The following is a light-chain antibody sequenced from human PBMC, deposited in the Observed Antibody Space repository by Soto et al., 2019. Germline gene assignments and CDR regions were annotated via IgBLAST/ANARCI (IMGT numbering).Light chain of an antibody. Sequence: QSALTQPPSVSGSPGQSVTISCTGTSIEFVTYNRVSCYQQPPGTAPKLIIYEARNRPSGVPDRFSGSKSGNTSSLTMSGLQAAYDADYYCSLYTSENTYVFGTGTKVTLL. CDR2: EAR. CDR3: SLYTSENTYV. V-gene: IGLV2-18*01. CDR1: SIEFVTYNR. J-gene: IGLJ1*01.